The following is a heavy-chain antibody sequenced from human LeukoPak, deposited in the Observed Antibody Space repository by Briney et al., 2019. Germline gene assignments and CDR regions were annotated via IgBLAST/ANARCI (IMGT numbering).Heavy chain of an antibody. D-gene: IGHD3-3*01. CDR1: GYTFIENY. CDR2: INPHTGAA. V-gene: IGHV1-2*02. CDR3: ARGKSGYSP. Sequence: GASVKVSCKVSGYTFIENYIHWVRQAPGQGLEWMGLINPHTGAANYSQKFQGRVTMTRDTSISTAYMHLTRLKFGDTAVYYCARGKSGYSPWGQGTPVTVSS. J-gene: IGHJ4*02.